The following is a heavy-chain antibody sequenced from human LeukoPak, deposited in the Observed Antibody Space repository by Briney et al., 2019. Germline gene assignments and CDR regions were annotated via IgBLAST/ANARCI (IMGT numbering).Heavy chain of an antibody. CDR2: ISGDGGST. Sequence: PGGSLRLSCASSGFTFDDYAMHWVRQAPGKGLEWVSLISGDGGSTYYADSVKGRFTISRDNSKNSLYLQMNSLRTEDTALYYCAKDMRARDSSGYYPSDYWGRGTLVTVSS. CDR1: GFTFDDYA. CDR3: AKDMRARDSSGYYPSDY. D-gene: IGHD3-22*01. V-gene: IGHV3-43*02. J-gene: IGHJ4*02.